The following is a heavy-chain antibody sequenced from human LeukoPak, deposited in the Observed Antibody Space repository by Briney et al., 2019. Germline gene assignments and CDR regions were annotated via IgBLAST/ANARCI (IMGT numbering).Heavy chain of an antibody. CDR3: AKDHITMVRGRVNWFDP. J-gene: IGHJ5*02. D-gene: IGHD3-10*01. V-gene: IGHV3-21*01. CDR1: GFTFSSYS. CDR2: ISSSSSYI. Sequence: GGSLRLSCAAPGFTFSSYSMNWVRQAPGKGLEWVSSISSSSSYIYYADSVKGRFTISRDNSKNTLYLQMNSLRAEDTAVYYCAKDHITMVRGRVNWFDPWGQGTLVTVSS.